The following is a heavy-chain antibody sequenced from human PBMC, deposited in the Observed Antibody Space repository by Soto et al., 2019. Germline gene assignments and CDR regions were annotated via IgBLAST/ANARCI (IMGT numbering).Heavy chain of an antibody. CDR1: GYTFTNFG. CDR2: ISAYNGNT. CDR3: AGGGTQIDY. Sequence: QVQLVQSGAEVKKPGASVKVSCKASGYTFTNFGISWVRQAPGQGLEWMGWISAYNGNTNYAQKFQGRVTMTTDTSTSTAYMEVRSQRFDGTAEYYCAGGGTQIDYWGQGTLVTVSS. V-gene: IGHV1-18*01. D-gene: IGHD3-16*01. J-gene: IGHJ4*02.